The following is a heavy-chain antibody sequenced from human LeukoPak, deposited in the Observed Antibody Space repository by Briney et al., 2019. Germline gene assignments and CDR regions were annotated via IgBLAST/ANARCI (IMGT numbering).Heavy chain of an antibody. CDR3: AKKGDCSSTSCYTVLDY. CDR1: GFTFSSYA. D-gene: IGHD2-2*02. Sequence: GGSLRLSCAASGFTFSSYAMSWVRQAPGKGLEWVSAISGSGGSTYYADSVKGRFTISRDNSKNTLYLQMNSLRAEDTAVYYCAKKGDCSSTSCYTVLDYWGQGTLVTVSS. J-gene: IGHJ4*02. CDR2: ISGSGGST. V-gene: IGHV3-23*01.